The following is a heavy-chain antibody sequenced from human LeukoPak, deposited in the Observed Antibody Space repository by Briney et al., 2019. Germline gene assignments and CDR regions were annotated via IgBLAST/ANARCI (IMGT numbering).Heavy chain of an antibody. CDR2: IYYSGST. CDR1: GGSISSSSYY. CDR3: ARDRYGDYDPDY. D-gene: IGHD4-17*01. J-gene: IGHJ4*02. Sequence: SETLSLTCTVSGGSISSSSYYWGWIRQPPGKGLEWIGSIYYSGSTYYNPSLKSRVTISVDTSKNQFSLKLSSVTAADTAVYYCARDRYGDYDPDYWGQGTLVTVSS. V-gene: IGHV4-39*07.